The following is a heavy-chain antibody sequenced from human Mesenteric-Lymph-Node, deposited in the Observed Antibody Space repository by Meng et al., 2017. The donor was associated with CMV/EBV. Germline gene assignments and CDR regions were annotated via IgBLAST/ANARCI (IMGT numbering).Heavy chain of an antibody. J-gene: IGHJ6*02. CDR3: ARPTLQRGYSYAYYYYGMDV. CDR2: IIPILGIA. Sequence: SVKVSCKASGGTFSSYAISWVRQAPGQGLEWMGGIIPILGIANYAQKFQGRVTITADKSTSTAYMELSSLRSEDTAVYYCARPTLQRGYSYAYYYYGMDVWGQGTTVTVSS. D-gene: IGHD5-18*01. CDR1: GGTFSSYA. V-gene: IGHV1-69*10.